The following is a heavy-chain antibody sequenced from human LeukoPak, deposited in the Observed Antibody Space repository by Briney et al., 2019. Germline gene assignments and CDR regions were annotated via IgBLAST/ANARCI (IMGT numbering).Heavy chain of an antibody. CDR2: ISSSGSTK. D-gene: IGHD6-19*01. CDR1: GFTSSSYE. J-gene: IGHJ5*02. Sequence: GGSLRLSCAASGFTSSSYEMNWVRQAPGKGLEWVSYISSSGSTKDYADSVKGRFTISRDNAKNSLYLQMNSLRAEDTGVYYCARELERSGFDPWGQGTLVTVSS. V-gene: IGHV3-48*03. CDR3: ARELERSGFDP.